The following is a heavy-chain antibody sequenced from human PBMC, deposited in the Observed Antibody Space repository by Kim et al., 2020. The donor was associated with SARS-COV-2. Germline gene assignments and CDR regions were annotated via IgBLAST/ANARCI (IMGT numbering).Heavy chain of an antibody. V-gene: IGHV4-59*01. J-gene: IGHJ2*01. D-gene: IGHD6-19*01. Sequence: SETLSLTCTVSGGSISSYYWSWIRQPPGKGLEWIGYIYYSGSTNYNPSLKSRVTISVDTSKNQFSLKLSSVTAADTDVYYGARYNSGSLWHFDLWGRGTLVTVSP. CDR2: IYYSGST. CDR1: GGSISSYY. CDR3: ARYNSGSLWHFDL.